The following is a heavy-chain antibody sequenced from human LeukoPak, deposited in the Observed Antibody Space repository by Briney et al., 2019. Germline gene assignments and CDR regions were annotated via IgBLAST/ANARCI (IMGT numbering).Heavy chain of an antibody. V-gene: IGHV3-7*01. CDR3: ANEDRGESFDY. CDR2: INQDGSEK. Sequence: GGSLGLSCAASGFTFSRYWMNWVRQAPGKGLEWVANINQDGSEKYYVDSVKGRFTISRDNGKNSLYLQLNSLRAEDTALYYCANEDRGESFDYWGQGILVTVSS. J-gene: IGHJ4*02. CDR1: GFTFSRYW. D-gene: IGHD3-10*01.